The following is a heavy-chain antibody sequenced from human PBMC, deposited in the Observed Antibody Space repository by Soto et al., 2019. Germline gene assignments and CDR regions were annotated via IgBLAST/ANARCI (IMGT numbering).Heavy chain of an antibody. CDR2: IWYDGSNK. Sequence: QVQLVESGGGVVQPGRSLRLSCAASGFTFSSYGTHWVRQAPGKGLEWVAVIWYDGSNKYYADSVKGRFTISRDNSKNTLYLQMNSLRAEDTAVYYCARSGDTAMEPHPPSYYYYGMDVWGQGTTVTVSS. J-gene: IGHJ6*02. D-gene: IGHD5-18*01. CDR3: ARSGDTAMEPHPPSYYYYGMDV. V-gene: IGHV3-33*01. CDR1: GFTFSSYG.